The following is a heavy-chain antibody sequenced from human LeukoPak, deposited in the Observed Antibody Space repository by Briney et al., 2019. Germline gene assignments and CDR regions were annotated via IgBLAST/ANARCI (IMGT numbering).Heavy chain of an antibody. V-gene: IGHV4-38-2*01. J-gene: IGHJ4*02. CDR3: ARRYYDFWSGYYVDY. Sequence: SETLSLTCAVSSYSISSGYYWGWIRQPPGKGLEWIGSIYHSGSTYYNPPLKSRVTISVDTSKNQFSLKLSSVTAADTAVYYCARRYYDFWSGYYVDYWGQGTLVTVSS. CDR1: SYSISSGYY. CDR2: IYHSGST. D-gene: IGHD3-3*01.